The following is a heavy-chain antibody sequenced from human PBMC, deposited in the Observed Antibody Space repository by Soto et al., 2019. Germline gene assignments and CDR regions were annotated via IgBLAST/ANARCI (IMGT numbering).Heavy chain of an antibody. CDR2: INPKSGGT. D-gene: IGHD1-26*01. CDR1: GYRFTDYH. Sequence: ASVQVSCKASGYRFTDYHIHWVRQAPGQGLAWLGRINPKSGGTSTAQKFQGWVTMTTDTSISTASMELTRLTSDDTAIYYCSRGDSTDFANGGCSFFYTREMDVXG. J-gene: IGHJ6*01. V-gene: IGHV1-2*04. CDR3: SRGDSTDFANGGCSFFYTREMDV.